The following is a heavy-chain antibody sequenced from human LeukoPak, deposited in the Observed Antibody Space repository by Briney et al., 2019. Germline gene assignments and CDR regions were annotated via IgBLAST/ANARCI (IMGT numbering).Heavy chain of an antibody. V-gene: IGHV4-4*07. J-gene: IGHJ4*02. CDR3: ARDVDDILTGYSYFDY. CDR1: GGPISSYY. D-gene: IGHD3-9*01. CDR2: IYTSGST. Sequence: SETLSLTCTVSGGPISSYYWSWIRQPAGKGLEWIGRIYTSGSTNYNPSLKSRVTMSVDTSKNQFSLKLSSVTAADTAVYYCARDVDDILTGYSYFDYWGQGTLVTVSS.